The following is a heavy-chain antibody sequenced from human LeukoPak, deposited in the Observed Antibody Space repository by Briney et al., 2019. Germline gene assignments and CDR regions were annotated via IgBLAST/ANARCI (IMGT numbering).Heavy chain of an antibody. CDR3: VRGRYSSGWFKDKNWFDP. CDR1: GVAISRGGYA. D-gene: IGHD6-19*01. Sequence: SETLSLACAVSGVAISRGGYAWNWIRQPPGKGLEWIAYIYHSGTTYYNPSLKSRATISVDTSKNQFSLKLSSVTAADTAVYYCVRGRYSSGWFKDKNWFDPWGQGIPVTVSS. J-gene: IGHJ5*02. V-gene: IGHV4-30-4*07. CDR2: IYHSGTT.